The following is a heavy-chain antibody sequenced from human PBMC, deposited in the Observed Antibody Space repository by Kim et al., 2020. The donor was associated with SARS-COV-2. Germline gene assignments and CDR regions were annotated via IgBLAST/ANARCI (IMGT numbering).Heavy chain of an antibody. CDR2: IYYSGST. V-gene: IGHV4-31*03. J-gene: IGHJ4*02. CDR1: GGSISSGGYY. CDR3: ARGSAAGLFDY. D-gene: IGHD6-13*01. Sequence: SETLSLTCTVSGGSISSGGYYWSWIRQHPGKGLEWIGYIYYSGSTYYNPSLKSRVTISVDTSKNQFSLRLSTVTAADTAVYSCARGSAAGLFDYWGQGTL.